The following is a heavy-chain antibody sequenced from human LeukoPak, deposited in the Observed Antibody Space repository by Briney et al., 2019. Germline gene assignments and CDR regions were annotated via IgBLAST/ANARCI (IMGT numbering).Heavy chain of an antibody. V-gene: IGHV3-23*01. CDR2: ISGGGDAT. D-gene: IGHD2-2*01. CDR3: TRDQRKYCSRTTCFVFDI. CDR1: TFIFSDYA. J-gene: IGHJ3*02. Sequence: GGSLRLSCAASTFIFSDYAMTWVRQAPGKGLEWVSTISGGGDATYYAHSVKGRFAVSRDNSKKTLYLQLNSLKAEDTAVYYCTRDQRKYCSRTTCFVFDIWGQGSVVSVSS.